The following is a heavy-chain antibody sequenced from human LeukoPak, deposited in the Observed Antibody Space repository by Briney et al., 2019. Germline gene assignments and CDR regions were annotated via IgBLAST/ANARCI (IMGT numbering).Heavy chain of an antibody. CDR1: EYTFTDYY. J-gene: IGHJ4*02. CDR2: ISPNTGGT. CDR3: ARGGRSGYRYFDY. D-gene: IGHD5-18*01. V-gene: IGHV1-2*06. Sequence: ASVKVSCKASEYTFTDYYIHWIRQAPGQGLEWMGRISPNTGGTDHAQEFRDKVTMTRDTSISTAYIELSRLISDDTAVYYCARGGRSGYRYFDYWGQGTLVTVSS.